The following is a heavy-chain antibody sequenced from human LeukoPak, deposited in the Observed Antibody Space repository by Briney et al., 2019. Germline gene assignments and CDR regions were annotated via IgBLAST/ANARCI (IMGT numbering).Heavy chain of an antibody. Sequence: GGSLRLSCAASGFIFSSSGMHWVRQAPGKGLEWVSYISSSGSTIYYADSVKGRFTISRDNAKNSLYLQMNSLRAEDTAVYYCVPPVVVITDYWGQGTLVTVSS. CDR2: ISSSGSTI. D-gene: IGHD3-22*01. V-gene: IGHV3-48*04. CDR3: VPPVVVITDY. J-gene: IGHJ4*02. CDR1: GFIFSSSG.